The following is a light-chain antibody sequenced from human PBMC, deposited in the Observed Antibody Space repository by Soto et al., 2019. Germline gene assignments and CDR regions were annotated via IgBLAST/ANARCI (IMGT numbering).Light chain of an antibody. J-gene: IGLJ2*01. CDR3: CSFTRSTTVV. CDR1: SSDVGGHNY. V-gene: IGLV2-14*01. Sequence: QSALTQPASVSGFPGQSISISCSGSSSDVGGHNYVSWYQQHPGSAPNFLIYEVDNRAPGVPNRFSGSKSGNTASLTISGLQAEDEATYYCCSFTRSTTVVFGGGTKVTVL. CDR2: EVD.